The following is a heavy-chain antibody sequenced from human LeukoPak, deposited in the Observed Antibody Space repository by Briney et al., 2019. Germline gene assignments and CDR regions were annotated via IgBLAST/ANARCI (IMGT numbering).Heavy chain of an antibody. V-gene: IGHV4-59*02. Sequence: PSETLSLTCAVSGGSVSGYYWTWMRQPPGKGLEWIGDIYYSGSTNYNPSLESRVTISIDTSKNRFYLKLNSVTAADMAVYFCVRANYFDFWGQGTLVTVSS. J-gene: IGHJ4*02. CDR3: VRANYFDF. CDR1: GGSVSGYY. CDR2: IYYSGST.